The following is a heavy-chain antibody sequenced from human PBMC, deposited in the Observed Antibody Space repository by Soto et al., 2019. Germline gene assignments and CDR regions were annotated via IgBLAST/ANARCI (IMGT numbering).Heavy chain of an antibody. J-gene: IGHJ6*02. CDR1: GYTFTSYD. CDR2: MDPNSDNT. CDR3: ARGYSSSWYGSNYFGMDV. V-gene: IGHV1-8*01. D-gene: IGHD6-13*01. Sequence: ASVKVSCKAAGYTFTSYDINWVRQATGQGLEWMGWMDPNSDNTGHAQQFQGRVTMTRNTSISTAYMELRSLRSEDTAVYYCARGYSSSWYGSNYFGMDVWGQGTTVTVS.